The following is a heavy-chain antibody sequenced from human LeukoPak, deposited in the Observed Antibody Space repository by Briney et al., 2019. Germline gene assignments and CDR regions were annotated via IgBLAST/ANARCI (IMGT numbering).Heavy chain of an antibody. CDR1: GYTLTELS. V-gene: IGHV1-24*01. CDR3: ATDRVGATGGAFDI. CDR2: FDPEDGET. D-gene: IGHD1-26*01. Sequence: GASVKVSCKVSGYTLTELSMHWVRQAPGKGLEWMGGFDPEDGETIYAQKFQGRVTMTGDTSTDTAYMELSGLRSEDTAVYYCATDRVGATGGAFDIWGQGTMVTVSS. J-gene: IGHJ3*02.